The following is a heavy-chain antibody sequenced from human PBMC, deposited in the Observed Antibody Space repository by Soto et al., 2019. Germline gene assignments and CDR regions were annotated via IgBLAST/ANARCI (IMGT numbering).Heavy chain of an antibody. J-gene: IGHJ4*02. CDR1: GDSVSSNSAG. CDR2: TYYRSKWYN. D-gene: IGHD1-26*01. V-gene: IGHV6-1*01. Sequence: SQTLSLTCAISGDSVSSNSAGWDWIRQSPSRGLEWLGRTYYRSKWYNDYAVSVKSRITINPDTSKNQFSLQLNSVTPEDMAVYFCARDLGTYFDYWGQGTLVTVSS. CDR3: ARDLGTYFDY.